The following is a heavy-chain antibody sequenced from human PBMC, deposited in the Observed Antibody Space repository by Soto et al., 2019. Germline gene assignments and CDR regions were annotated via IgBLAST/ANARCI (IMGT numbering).Heavy chain of an antibody. V-gene: IGHV4-34*01. CDR2: IYYSGST. CDR1: GGSFSGYY. J-gene: IGHJ4*02. D-gene: IGHD3-22*01. CDR3: ASSITMIVVVISH. Sequence: SETLSLTCAVYGGSFSGYYWSWIRQPPGKGLEWIGSIYYSGSTYYNPSLKSRVTISVDTSKNQFSLKLSSVTAADTAVYYCASSITMIVVVISHWGQGTLVTVSS.